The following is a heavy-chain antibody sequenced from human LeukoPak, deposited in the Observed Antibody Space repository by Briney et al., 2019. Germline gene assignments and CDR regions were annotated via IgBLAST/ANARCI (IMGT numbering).Heavy chain of an antibody. V-gene: IGHV1-69*05. CDR3: ARAMNDFWSGLGRRSGYMDV. J-gene: IGHJ6*03. Sequence: ASVKVSCKASGGTFSSYAISWVRQAPGQGLEWMGGIIPIFGTANYAQKFQGRVTITTDESTSTAYMELSSLRSEDTAVYYCARAMNDFWSGLGRRSGYMDVWGKGTAVTVSS. D-gene: IGHD3-3*01. CDR1: GGTFSSYA. CDR2: IIPIFGTA.